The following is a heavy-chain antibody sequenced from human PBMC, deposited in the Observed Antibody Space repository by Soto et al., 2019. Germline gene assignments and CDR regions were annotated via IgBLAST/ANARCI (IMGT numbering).Heavy chain of an antibody. V-gene: IGHV4-39*01. CDR3: ATSYVSTGRDAFDI. CDR1: GGSISGSTNY. Sequence: PSETLSLTCSVSGGSISGSTNYWGWIRQPPGKGLEWVGSIHYTGKSNYNPSVKSRVTVFVDTSNNQLSLRLSSVTAADTAVYYCATSYVSTGRDAFDIWGPGTMVTVSS. J-gene: IGHJ3*02. CDR2: IHYTGKS. D-gene: IGHD2-8*02.